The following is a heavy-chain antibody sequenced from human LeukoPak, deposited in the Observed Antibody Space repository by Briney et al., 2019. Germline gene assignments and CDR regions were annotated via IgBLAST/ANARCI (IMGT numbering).Heavy chain of an antibody. Sequence: ASVKVSCKVSGYTLTELSIHWVRQAPGKGLEWMGGFDPEDGETIYAQKFQGRVTMTEDTSTDTAYMELSSLRSEDTAVYYCATKTYYYDSGSYYEAFDYWGQGTLVTVSS. CDR3: ATKTYYYDSGSYYEAFDY. CDR1: GYTLTELS. CDR2: FDPEDGET. V-gene: IGHV1-24*01. D-gene: IGHD3-10*01. J-gene: IGHJ4*02.